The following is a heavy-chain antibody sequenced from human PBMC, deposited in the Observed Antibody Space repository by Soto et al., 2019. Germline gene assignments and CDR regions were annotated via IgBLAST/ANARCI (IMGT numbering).Heavy chain of an antibody. J-gene: IGHJ4*02. Sequence: QVHLVQSGAEVKKPGASVKVSCKGSGYAFTTYGITWVRQAPGQGLEWMGWISAHNGNTNYAQKLQGRVTVTRDTSTGTAYMEVRSLRSDDTAVYYCARWRYGAYWGQGALVTVSS. D-gene: IGHD3-10*01. CDR1: GYAFTTYG. V-gene: IGHV1-18*01. CDR3: ARWRYGAY. CDR2: ISAHNGNT.